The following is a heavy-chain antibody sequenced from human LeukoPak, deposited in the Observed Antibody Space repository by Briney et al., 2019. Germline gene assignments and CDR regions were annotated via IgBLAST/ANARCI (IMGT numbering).Heavy chain of an antibody. CDR2: ISNSGTT. V-gene: IGHV4-59*11. CDR3: ARVGSGSFRE. J-gene: IGHJ4*02. CDR1: GVSISSHY. Sequence: SETLSLTCTVSGVSISSHYWSWIRQPPGKGLECIGYISNSGTTNYNPSLKSRVTISIDTSKNHFSLNLTSVTPADTAVYYCARVGSGSFREWGQGTLVTVSS. D-gene: IGHD1-26*01.